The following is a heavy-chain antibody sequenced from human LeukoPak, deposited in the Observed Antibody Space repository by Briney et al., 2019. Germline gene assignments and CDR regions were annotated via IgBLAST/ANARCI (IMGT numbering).Heavy chain of an antibody. J-gene: IGHJ4*02. CDR3: AKGDGGTLYFDY. V-gene: IGHV3-7*03. CDR1: GFSFSNYW. Sequence: PGGSLRLSCAASGFSFSNYWMSWVRQAPGKGLEWVANIKVDGSETYYVDSVKGRFTISRDNSKNSLYLQMNSLRAEDTAVYYCAKGDGGTLYFDYWGQGTLVTVSS. CDR2: IKVDGSET. D-gene: IGHD2-15*01.